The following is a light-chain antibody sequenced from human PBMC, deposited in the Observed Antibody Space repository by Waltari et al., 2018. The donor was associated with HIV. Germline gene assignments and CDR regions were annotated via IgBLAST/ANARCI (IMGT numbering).Light chain of an antibody. CDR1: RNILYNSDNQNY. J-gene: IGKJ4*01. CDR3: QQYYSLPPT. Sequence: DIIMTQSPDSLAVSLGERVTLNCKPSRNILYNSDNQNYLAWYQQKAGQAPRVLISWASTRPVGVPSSIRTFGVPERFSGSGSGTNFSLTISSLQEDDVAVYYCQQYYSLPPTFGGGTRVERK. CDR2: WAS. V-gene: IGKV4-1*01.